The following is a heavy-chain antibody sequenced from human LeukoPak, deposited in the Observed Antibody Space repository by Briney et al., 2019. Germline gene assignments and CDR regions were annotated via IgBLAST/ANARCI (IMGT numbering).Heavy chain of an antibody. CDR1: GFTFSSYS. V-gene: IGHV3-48*01. CDR3: AKVWTDRDGDCYPGYFDY. Sequence: GGSLRLSCAASGFTFSSYSMNWVRQAPGKGLEWVSYISSSSSTIYYADSVKGRFTISRDNAKNSLYLQMNSLRAEDTAVYYCAKVWTDRDGDCYPGYFDYWGQGTLVTVSS. J-gene: IGHJ4*02. D-gene: IGHD2-21*01. CDR2: ISSSSSTI.